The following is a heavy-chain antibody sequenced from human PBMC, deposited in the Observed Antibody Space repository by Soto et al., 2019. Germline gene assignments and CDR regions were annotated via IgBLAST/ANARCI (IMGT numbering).Heavy chain of an antibody. CDR1: GFTFSSDA. CDR2: ISYDGDNK. V-gene: IGHV3-30-3*01. Sequence: QVQLVESGGGVVQPGRSLRLSCAASGFTFSSDAMHWVRQAPGKGLEWVANISYDGDNKYYADSVKCRFTISRDNSKKTLYLQMNSLRAEDTAVYHCARERYCSSTRCYRRYYFYYGMDVWVQGTTVTVSS. D-gene: IGHD2-2*01. J-gene: IGHJ6*02. CDR3: ARERYCSSTRCYRRYYFYYGMDV.